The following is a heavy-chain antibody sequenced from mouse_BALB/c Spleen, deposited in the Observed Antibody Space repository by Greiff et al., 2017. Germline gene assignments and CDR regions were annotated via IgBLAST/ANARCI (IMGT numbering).Heavy chain of an antibody. CDR2: ISYDGSN. V-gene: IGHV3-6*02. CDR3: AREGYYGSSYWFAY. Sequence: ESGPGLVKPSQSLSLTCSVTGYSITSGYYWNWIRQFPGNQLEWMGYISYDGSNNYNPSLKNRISITRDTSKNQFFLKLNSVTTEDTATYYCAREGYYGSSYWFAYWGQGTLVTVSA. J-gene: IGHJ3*01. D-gene: IGHD1-1*01. CDR1: GYSITSGYY.